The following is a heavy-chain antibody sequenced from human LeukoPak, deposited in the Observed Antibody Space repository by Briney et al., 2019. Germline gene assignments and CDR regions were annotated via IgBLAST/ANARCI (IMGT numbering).Heavy chain of an antibody. CDR2: IYYSGST. J-gene: IGHJ4*02. CDR3: ARGYSGYDFDY. Sequence: SETLSLTYTVSDDSISSYYWSWIRQPPGKGLEWIGYIYYSGSTNYNPSLKSRVTISVDMSKNQFSLKLSSVTAADTAVYYCARGYSGYDFDYWGQGTLVTVSS. CDR1: DDSISSYY. V-gene: IGHV4-59*01. D-gene: IGHD5-12*01.